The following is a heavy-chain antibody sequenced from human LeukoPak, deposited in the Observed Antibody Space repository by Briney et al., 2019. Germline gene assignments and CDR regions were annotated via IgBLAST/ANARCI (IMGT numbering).Heavy chain of an antibody. CDR3: ASPTHQWRFDP. Sequence: GGSLRLSCAASGFTFSSYSMNWVRQAPGKGLEWVSYISSSSGTIYYADSVKGRFTISRDNAKNSLYLQMNSLRAEDTAVYYCASPTHQWRFDPWGQGTLVTVSS. J-gene: IGHJ5*02. CDR2: ISSSSGTI. D-gene: IGHD2-15*01. V-gene: IGHV3-48*04. CDR1: GFTFSSYS.